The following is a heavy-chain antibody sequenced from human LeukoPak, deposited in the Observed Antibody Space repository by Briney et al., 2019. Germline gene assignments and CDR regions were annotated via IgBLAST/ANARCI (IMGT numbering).Heavy chain of an antibody. D-gene: IGHD3-10*01. J-gene: IGHJ4*02. CDR3: AKGLGTGSVLARPLHY. Sequence: GGSLRLSCAASGFPFSTYDMHWVRQAPDKGLQWVAVISSDGYRTDYPDSVRGRFTISGDNFKNTVDLQMISVTAEDTAMYFCAKGLGTGSVLARPLHYWGQGTLVTVSS. V-gene: IGHV3-30*18. CDR2: ISSDGYRT. CDR1: GFPFSTYD.